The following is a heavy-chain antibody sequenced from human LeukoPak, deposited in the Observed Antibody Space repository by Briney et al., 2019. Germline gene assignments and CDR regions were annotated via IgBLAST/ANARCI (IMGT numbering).Heavy chain of an antibody. CDR3: ARATATYSVSPGALDI. Sequence: PGRSLRLSCAASGFGFSDYYMTWIRQAPGKGLEWVSYVSSSGSTKKYADSVKGRFTISRDNAEKSLYLQMDSLRVEDTAIYYCARATATYSVSPGALDIWGQGTMVIVSA. V-gene: IGHV3-11*04. J-gene: IGHJ3*02. CDR2: VSSSGSTK. D-gene: IGHD1-26*01. CDR1: GFGFSDYY.